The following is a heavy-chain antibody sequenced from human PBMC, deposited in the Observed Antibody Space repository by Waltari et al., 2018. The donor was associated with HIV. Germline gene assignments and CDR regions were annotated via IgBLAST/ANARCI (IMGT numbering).Heavy chain of an antibody. CDR3: ARGVNYYDSSGYSKYYFDY. Sequence: QVQLQQWGAGLLKPSETLSLTCAVYGGSFSGYYWSWIRQPPGKGLEWIGEINHSGSTNYNPSLKSRVTISVDTSKNQFSLKLSSVTAADTAVYYCARGVNYYDSSGYSKYYFDYWGQGTLVTVSS. V-gene: IGHV4-34*01. D-gene: IGHD3-22*01. CDR2: INHSGST. CDR1: GGSFSGYY. J-gene: IGHJ4*02.